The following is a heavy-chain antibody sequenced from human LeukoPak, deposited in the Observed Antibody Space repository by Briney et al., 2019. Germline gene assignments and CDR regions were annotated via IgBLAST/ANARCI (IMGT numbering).Heavy chain of an antibody. J-gene: IGHJ5*02. D-gene: IGHD6-13*01. CDR1: GGSFSGYY. Sequence: PSETLSLTCAVYGGSFSGYYWSWIRQPPGKGLEWIGEINHSGSTNYNPSLKSRVTISVDTSKNQFPLKLGSVTAADTAVYYCARGVAAAGIWFDPWGQGTLVTVSS. CDR2: INHSGST. V-gene: IGHV4-34*01. CDR3: ARGVAAAGIWFDP.